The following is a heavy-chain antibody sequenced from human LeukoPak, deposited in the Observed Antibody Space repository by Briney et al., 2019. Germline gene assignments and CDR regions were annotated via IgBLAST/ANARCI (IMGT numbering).Heavy chain of an antibody. CDR3: ARDDTHHSWDY. D-gene: IGHD1-14*01. J-gene: IGHJ4*02. Sequence: GASVKVSCKAAGYSFTNYYMHWVRQAPGQGLEWMGIIHSGGGSTTYAQKFQGRVAMTRDTSTTTVYMELRSLRSEDTAVYYCARDDTHHSWDYWGQGTLVTVSS. CDR2: IHSGGGST. CDR1: GYSFTNYY. V-gene: IGHV1-46*01.